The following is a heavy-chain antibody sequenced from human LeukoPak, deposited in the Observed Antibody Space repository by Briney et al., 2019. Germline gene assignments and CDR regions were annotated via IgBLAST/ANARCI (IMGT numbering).Heavy chain of an antibody. V-gene: IGHV1-8*01. CDR1: GYTFTSYD. CDR2: MNPNSGNT. J-gene: IGHJ5*02. D-gene: IGHD3-10*01. CDR3: ARDRGRRITMVRGVLNWFDP. Sequence: ASVKVSCKASGYTFTSYDINWVRQATGQGLEWMGWMNPNSGNTGYAQKFQGRVTMTRNTSISTAYMELSSLRSEDTAVYYRARDRGRRITMVRGVLNWFDPWGQGTLVTVSS.